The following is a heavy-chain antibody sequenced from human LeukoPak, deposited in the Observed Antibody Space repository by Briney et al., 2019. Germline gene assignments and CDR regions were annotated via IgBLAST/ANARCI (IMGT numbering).Heavy chain of an antibody. V-gene: IGHV4-4*02. CDR3: ARQVTTLWYFDL. CDR2: ISHTGSI. D-gene: IGHD2-21*02. CDR1: GGSITSNKW. Sequence: SETLSLTCVVSGGSITSNKWWSWVRQPPGNGLEWIGEISHTGSINYNPSLKSRVTMSVDKSKNQFSLNLTSVTAADTAVYSCARQVTTLWYFDLWGRGTLVTVSS. J-gene: IGHJ2*01.